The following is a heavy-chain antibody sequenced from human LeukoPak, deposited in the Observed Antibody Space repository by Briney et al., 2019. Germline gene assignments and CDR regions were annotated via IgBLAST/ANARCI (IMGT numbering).Heavy chain of an antibody. CDR2: IKSKTDGGTT. V-gene: IGHV3-15*01. J-gene: IGHJ4*02. Sequence: KSGGSLRPSCAASGFTFSDYYMSWIRQAPGKGLEWVGRIKSKTDGGTTDYAAPVKGRFTISRDDSKNTLYLQMNSLKTEDTAVYYCTTVMFGAYSSGWYPSDYWGQGTLVTVSS. D-gene: IGHD6-19*01. CDR1: GFTFSDYY. CDR3: TTVMFGAYSSGWYPSDY.